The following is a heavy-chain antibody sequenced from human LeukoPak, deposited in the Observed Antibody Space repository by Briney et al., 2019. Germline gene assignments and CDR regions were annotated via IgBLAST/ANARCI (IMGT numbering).Heavy chain of an antibody. CDR3: ARSQYSSSLEAWDWFDP. Sequence: PSETLSLTCTVSGDSISSRSYNWGWIRQPPGKGLEWIGSIYYSGSTYYNPSLKSRVTISVDTSKNQFSLKLSSVTAADTAVYYCARSQYSSSLEAWDWFDPWGQGTLVTVSS. CDR1: GDSISSRSYN. J-gene: IGHJ5*02. V-gene: IGHV4-39*01. D-gene: IGHD6-6*01. CDR2: IYYSGST.